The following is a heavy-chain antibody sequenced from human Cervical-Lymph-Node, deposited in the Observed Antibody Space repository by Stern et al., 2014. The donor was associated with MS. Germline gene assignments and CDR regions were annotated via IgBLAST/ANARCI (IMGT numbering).Heavy chain of an antibody. V-gene: IGHV3-30*04. Sequence: VQLVESGGGVVQPGRSLRLSCAASGVTFSGIALHWVRQTPGKGLEWVAVISTDGTIQYYAESVKGRFTISRDDSKTTLFLHMNSLRPEDTAVYYCASFSESGAWSWFDHWGRGTLVVVSS. CDR1: GVTFSGIA. D-gene: IGHD6-25*01. CDR3: ASFSESGAWSWFDH. CDR2: ISTDGTIQ. J-gene: IGHJ5*02.